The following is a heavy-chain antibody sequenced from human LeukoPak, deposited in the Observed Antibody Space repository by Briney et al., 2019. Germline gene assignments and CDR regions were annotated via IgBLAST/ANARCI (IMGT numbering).Heavy chain of an antibody. CDR3: ARDSDNGLDV. CDR2: LFASGST. J-gene: IGHJ6*02. D-gene: IGHD1-1*01. V-gene: IGHV4-59*01. CDR1: LSSISIYY. Sequence: PSETLSLTSTVSLSSISIYYWSSIRQPPGKGLEWIGYLFASGSTNYSPSLKSRVTISVDTSKGQLSLHVHSVTAADTAVYYRARDSDNGLDVWGPGATVTVSS.